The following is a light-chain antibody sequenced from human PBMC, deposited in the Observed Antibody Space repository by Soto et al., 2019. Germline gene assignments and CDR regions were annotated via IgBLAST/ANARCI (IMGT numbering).Light chain of an antibody. CDR1: QGISSY. V-gene: IGKV1-9*01. Sequence: DIQLTQSPSFLSASVGDRVTITCRASQGISSYLAWYQQRPGKAPKLLMYGASTLQSGVPSRFSGSASGTTFTLTINNLQPKDFATYYCQQLNNFPRTFGQGTKVE. CDR3: QQLNNFPRT. CDR2: GAS. J-gene: IGKJ1*01.